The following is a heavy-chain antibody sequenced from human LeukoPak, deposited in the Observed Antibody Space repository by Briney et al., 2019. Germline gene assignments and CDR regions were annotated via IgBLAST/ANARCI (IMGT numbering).Heavy chain of an antibody. J-gene: IGHJ6*02. Sequence: GGSLRLSCAASGFTFSSYWMNWARQAPGKGLEWVASINHNGNVNYYVDSVKGRFTISRDNAKNSLYLQMSNLRAEDTAVYFCARGGGLDVWAKGPRSPSP. CDR1: GFTFSSYW. CDR3: ARGGGLDV. V-gene: IGHV3-7*03. CDR2: INHNGNVN. D-gene: IGHD3-16*01.